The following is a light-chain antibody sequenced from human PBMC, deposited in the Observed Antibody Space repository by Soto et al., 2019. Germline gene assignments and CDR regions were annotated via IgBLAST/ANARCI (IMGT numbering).Light chain of an antibody. J-gene: IGKJ1*01. Sequence: DIQMTQSPSPLSASIGDRVTITCRASQSIDNWLAWYQQKPGKAPQLLIYAASSLQSGVPSRFSGSGSGTDFTLTISSLQPEDFATYYCQQSYSTLWTFGQGTKVDIK. CDR3: QQSYSTLWT. CDR2: AAS. V-gene: IGKV1-39*01. CDR1: QSIDNW.